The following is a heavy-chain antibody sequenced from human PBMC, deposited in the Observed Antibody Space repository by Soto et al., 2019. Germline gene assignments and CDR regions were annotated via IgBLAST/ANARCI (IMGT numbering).Heavy chain of an antibody. D-gene: IGHD2-2*01. CDR3: ARTARVPDF. CDR1: GASITTYY. Sequence: PSETLSLTCTVSGASITTYYWSWFRQPPGQGLESLGYIYHTGVTNSNSSLRGRLSISIDTAKNQFSLKLSSVTSADTAIYYCARTARVPDFWGPGILVTVSS. V-gene: IGHV4-59*01. J-gene: IGHJ4*02. CDR2: IYHTGVT.